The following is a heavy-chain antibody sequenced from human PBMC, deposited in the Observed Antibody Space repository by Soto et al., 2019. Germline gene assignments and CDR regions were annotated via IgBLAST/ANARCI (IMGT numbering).Heavy chain of an antibody. Sequence: GASVKVSCKVSGYSLNELCMHWVRQPPGKGLEWIGGFDPEEGKMIYAQNFRGRVTMTEDTSTDTAYMELNSLTSEDTAIYYCATDLGVALAPLSILYFQQWGQGTVVTVSS. CDR2: FDPEEGKM. J-gene: IGHJ1*01. CDR3: ATDLGVALAPLSILYFQQ. CDR1: GYSLNELC. D-gene: IGHD3-10*01. V-gene: IGHV1-24*01.